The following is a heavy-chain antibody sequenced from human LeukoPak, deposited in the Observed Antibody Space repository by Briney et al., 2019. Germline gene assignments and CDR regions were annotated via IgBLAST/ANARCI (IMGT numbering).Heavy chain of an antibody. J-gene: IGHJ4*02. CDR1: GFTVSSNY. V-gene: IGHV3-66*01. Sequence: GGSLRLSCAASGFTVSSNYMSWVRQAPGKGLEWVSVIYSGGSTYYADTVKGRFTISRDNSKNTLYLQMNSLRAEDTAVYYCAKDLSITMIGGWGQGTLVTVSS. CDR3: AKDLSITMIGG. D-gene: IGHD3-22*01. CDR2: IYSGGST.